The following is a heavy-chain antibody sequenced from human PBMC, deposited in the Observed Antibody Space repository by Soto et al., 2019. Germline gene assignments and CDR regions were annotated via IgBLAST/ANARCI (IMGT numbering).Heavy chain of an antibody. V-gene: IGHV3-30-3*01. Sequence: GGSLRLSCAASGFTFSSYAMHWVRQAPGKGLEWVAVISYDGSNKYYADSVKGRFTISRDNSKSTLYLQMNSLRAEDTAVYYCARGEYCSSTSCYPALDYWGQGTLVTVS. CDR3: ARGEYCSSTSCYPALDY. CDR1: GFTFSSYA. J-gene: IGHJ4*02. D-gene: IGHD2-2*01. CDR2: ISYDGSNK.